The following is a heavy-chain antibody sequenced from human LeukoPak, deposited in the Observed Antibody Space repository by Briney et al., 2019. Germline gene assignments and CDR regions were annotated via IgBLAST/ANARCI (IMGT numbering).Heavy chain of an antibody. D-gene: IGHD3-22*01. J-gene: IGHJ4*02. CDR1: GGSISRYY. CDR2: IYYSGST. CDR3: VRYYYDSSGYYNFDY. Sequence: SETLSLTCTVSGGSISRYYWSWIRQPPGKGLEWIGCIYYSGSTNYNPSLKSRVTISVDTSKNQFSLKLSSVTAADTAVYYCVRYYYDSSGYYNFDYWGQGTLVTVSS. V-gene: IGHV4-59*01.